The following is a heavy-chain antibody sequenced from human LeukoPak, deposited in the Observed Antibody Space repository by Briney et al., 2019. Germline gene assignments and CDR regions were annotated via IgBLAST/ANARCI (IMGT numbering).Heavy chain of an antibody. Sequence: ASVKVSCKASGYTFSGYYMHWVRQAPGQGLERMGWINPNGGGTNYAQKFQGRVTMTRDTSISTAYMELSRLRSDDTAVYYCARGSPRDTSYSGWSFDYWGQGTLINVSS. J-gene: IGHJ4*02. V-gene: IGHV1-2*02. CDR2: INPNGGGT. CDR1: GYTFSGYY. CDR3: ARGSPRDTSYSGWSFDY. D-gene: IGHD5-12*01.